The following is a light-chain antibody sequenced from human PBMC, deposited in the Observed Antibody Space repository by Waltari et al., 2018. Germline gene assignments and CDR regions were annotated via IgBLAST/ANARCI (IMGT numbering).Light chain of an antibody. CDR3: SSYTSSSTLL. J-gene: IGLJ2*01. CDR1: SSDIGGYNY. V-gene: IGLV2-14*01. CDR2: EVS. Sequence: QSALTQPASVSGSPGQSITISCTGTSSDIGGYNYASWYQQHPGKAPKLMIYEVSNRPSGVSSRFSGSKSGNTASLTISGLQAEDEADYYCSSYTSSSTLLFGGGTKLTVL.